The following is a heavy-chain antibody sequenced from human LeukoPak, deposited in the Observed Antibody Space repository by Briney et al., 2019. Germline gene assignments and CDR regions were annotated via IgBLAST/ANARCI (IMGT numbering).Heavy chain of an antibody. Sequence: ASLKLSCKASGYTFTSYDINWVRQATGQGLEKMGWMNPNSGSTGYAQKFQGRVTITRNTSISTAYMELSGLRSEDTAVYYCARGRSTGYPYYFEYWGQGTLVTVSS. V-gene: IGHV1-8*03. CDR1: GYTFTSYD. D-gene: IGHD5-12*01. CDR3: ARGRSTGYPYYFEY. CDR2: MNPNSGST. J-gene: IGHJ4*02.